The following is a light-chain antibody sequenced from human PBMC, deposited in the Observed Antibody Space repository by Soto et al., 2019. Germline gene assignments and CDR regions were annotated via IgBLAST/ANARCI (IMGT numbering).Light chain of an antibody. CDR3: QQRSNWPT. CDR1: QSVSSY. Sequence: EIVLTQSPATLSLSPGERATLSCRASQSVSSYLDWYQQKPGQAPRLLIYDASNRATGIPARFSGSGSGTDFTLTISSLEPEDFAVYYCQQRSNWPTFGQGTKLEI. CDR2: DAS. V-gene: IGKV3-11*01. J-gene: IGKJ2*01.